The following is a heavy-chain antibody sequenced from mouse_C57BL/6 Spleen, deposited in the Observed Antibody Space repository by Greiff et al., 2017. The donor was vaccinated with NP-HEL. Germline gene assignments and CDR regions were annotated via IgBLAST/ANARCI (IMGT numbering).Heavy chain of an antibody. CDR1: GFNIKDDY. CDR3: TTGDYYGSSPAY. V-gene: IGHV14-4*01. J-gene: IGHJ3*01. Sequence: EVKLMESGAELVRPGASVKLSCTASGFNIKDDYMHWVKQRPEQGLEWIGWIDPENGDTEYASKFQGKATITADTSSNTAYLQLSSLTSEDTAVYYCTTGDYYGSSPAYWGQGTLVTVSA. D-gene: IGHD1-1*01. CDR2: IDPENGDT.